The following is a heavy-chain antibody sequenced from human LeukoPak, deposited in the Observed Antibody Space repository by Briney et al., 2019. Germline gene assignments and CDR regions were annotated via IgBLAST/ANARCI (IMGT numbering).Heavy chain of an antibody. CDR1: GYTFTSYY. CDR2: INPSGGST. J-gene: IGHJ4*02. Sequence: ASVKVSCKASGYTFTSYYIHWVRQAPGQGLEWMGIINPSGGSTTYAQKFQGRVAMTRDTSTSRVYMEVSSLRSEDTAVYYCARTYSSSGEFDYWGQGTLVTVSS. CDR3: ARTYSSSGEFDY. D-gene: IGHD6-13*01. V-gene: IGHV1-46*01.